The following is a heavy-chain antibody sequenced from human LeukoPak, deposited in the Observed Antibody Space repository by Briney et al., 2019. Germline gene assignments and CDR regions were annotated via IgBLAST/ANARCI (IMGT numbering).Heavy chain of an antibody. J-gene: IGHJ4*02. V-gene: IGHV3-30*18. CDR3: VKDSSTTWFGGDSK. CDR2: ISTDPSYK. Sequence: HPWGSLRLSCTASGFTFSYFGLHWVRQAPGKGLEWVALISTDPSYKNYADSVKDRFTISRDNSKDILYLQMKSLRVEDTAVYYCVKDSSTTWFGGDSKWGQGTLVTVSS. D-gene: IGHD3-10*01. CDR1: GFTFSYFG.